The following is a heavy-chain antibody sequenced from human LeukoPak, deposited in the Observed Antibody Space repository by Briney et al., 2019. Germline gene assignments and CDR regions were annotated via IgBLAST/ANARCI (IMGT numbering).Heavy chain of an antibody. D-gene: IGHD2-15*01. J-gene: IGHJ4*02. Sequence: SPSETLSLTCTVSGGSISSSSYYWGWIRQPPGKGLEWIGSIYYSGSTYYNPSLKSRVTISVDTSKNQFSLKLSSVTAADTAVYYCARHPARYCSGGSCLGGSYWGQGTLVTVSS. CDR1: GGSISSSSYY. V-gene: IGHV4-39*01. CDR2: IYYSGST. CDR3: ARHPARYCSGGSCLGGSY.